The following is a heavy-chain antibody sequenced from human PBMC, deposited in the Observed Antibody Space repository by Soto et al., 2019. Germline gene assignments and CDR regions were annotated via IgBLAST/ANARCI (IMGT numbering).Heavy chain of an antibody. CDR2: IYYSGST. V-gene: IGHV4-59*01. D-gene: IGHD3-22*01. Sequence: QVQLQESGPGPVKPSETLSLTCTVSGGSISSYYWSWIRQPPGKGLEWIGYIYYSGSTNYNPSLKRRVPISVDTSKHQFSLKLSSVTAADTALYYCASKYYDSSGYSLPAFDIWGQGTMVTVSS. CDR1: GGSISSYY. CDR3: ASKYYDSSGYSLPAFDI. J-gene: IGHJ3*02.